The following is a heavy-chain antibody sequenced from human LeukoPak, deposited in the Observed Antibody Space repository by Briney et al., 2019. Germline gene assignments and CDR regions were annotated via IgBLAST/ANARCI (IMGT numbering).Heavy chain of an antibody. CDR1: GGSFSGYY. J-gene: IGHJ6*02. CDR2: INDSEST. CDR3: ARYSSSGGPTGYYGMDV. D-gene: IGHD2-2*01. Sequence: KPSETLSLTCAVYGGSFSGYYWSWIRQFPGKGLEWIGEINDSESTNYNPSLKSRVTISVDTSKNQFSLNLSSVTAAATAVYYCARYSSSGGPTGYYGMDVWGQGTTVTVSS. V-gene: IGHV4-34*01.